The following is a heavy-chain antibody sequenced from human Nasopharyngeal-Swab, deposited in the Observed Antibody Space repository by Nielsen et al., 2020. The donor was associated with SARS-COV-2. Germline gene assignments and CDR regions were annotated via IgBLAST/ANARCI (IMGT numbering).Heavy chain of an antibody. CDR3: AKDPPVYSSSWYYY. Sequence: WIRQPPGKGLEWVAVIWYDGSNKYYADPVKGRFTISRDNSKNTLYLQMNSLRAEDTAVYYCAKDPPVYSSSWYYYWGQGTLVTVSS. V-gene: IGHV3-33*06. J-gene: IGHJ4*02. CDR2: IWYDGSNK. D-gene: IGHD6-13*01.